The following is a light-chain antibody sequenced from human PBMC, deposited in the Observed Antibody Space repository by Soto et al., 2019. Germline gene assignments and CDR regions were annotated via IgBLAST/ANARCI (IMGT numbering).Light chain of an antibody. V-gene: IGLV1-47*02. Sequence: QSVLTQPPSASGTPGQRVTSSCSGSSSNIGSNYVYWYQQLPGTAPKLLIYSNNQRPSAVPDRFSGSKSGTSASLAISGLRSEDEADYYCAAWDDSLSGSWVFGGGTKLTVL. CDR1: SSNIGSNY. J-gene: IGLJ3*02. CDR2: SNN. CDR3: AAWDDSLSGSWV.